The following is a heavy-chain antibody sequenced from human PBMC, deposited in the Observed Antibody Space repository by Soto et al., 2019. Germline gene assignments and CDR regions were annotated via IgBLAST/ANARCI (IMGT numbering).Heavy chain of an antibody. CDR1: GYSLNESS. CDR3: ATVDYYGSGYDY. V-gene: IGHV1-24*01. CDR2: FEPEDGET. Sequence: SAKVSCKISGYSLNESSIPWVRQTPGKWLEWMGSFEPEDGETISAQNFQGRVTLTGDTSADTAYMELSSLRSEDTAMYYCATVDYYGSGYDYWGQGSLVTVSS. D-gene: IGHD3-10*01. J-gene: IGHJ4*02.